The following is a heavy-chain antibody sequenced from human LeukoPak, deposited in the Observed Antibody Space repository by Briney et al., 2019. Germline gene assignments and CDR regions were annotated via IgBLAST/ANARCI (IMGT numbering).Heavy chain of an antibody. J-gene: IGHJ6*03. Sequence: GGSLRLSCAASGFTVSSNYMSWVRQAPGKGLEWVSVIYSGGSTYYADSVKGRFTISRDNSKNTLYLQMNSLRAEDTAVYYCAREVNTIFGVVIPVTQNYYYYYMDVWGKGTTVTVSS. CDR3: AREVNTIFGVVIPVTQNYYYYYMDV. CDR1: GFTVSSNY. D-gene: IGHD3-3*01. V-gene: IGHV3-53*01. CDR2: IYSGGST.